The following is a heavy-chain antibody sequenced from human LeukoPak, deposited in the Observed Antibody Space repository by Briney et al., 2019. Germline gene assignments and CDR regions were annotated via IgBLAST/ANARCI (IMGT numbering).Heavy chain of an antibody. V-gene: IGHV3-23*01. J-gene: IGHJ6*03. Sequence: TGGSLRLSCAASGFTFSSYAMSWVRQAPGKGLEWVSAISGSGGSTYYADSVKGRFTISRDNSKNTLYLQMNSLRAEDTAVYYCAKKKREYSGSYYYMDVWGKGTTVTVSS. CDR1: GFTFSSYA. D-gene: IGHD1-26*01. CDR3: AKKKREYSGSYYYMDV. CDR2: ISGSGGST.